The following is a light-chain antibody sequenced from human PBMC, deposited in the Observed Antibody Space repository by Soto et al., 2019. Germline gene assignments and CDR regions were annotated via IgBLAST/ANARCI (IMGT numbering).Light chain of an antibody. Sequence: QSALTQPASVSGSPGQSITISCTGTSSDVGGYDSVSWYQQSPGKAPKLMIYDVNNRPSGVSNRFSGSKSGNTASLTISGLQAEDEADYYCSSYTSSVTLVFGGGTKVTVL. CDR3: SSYTSSVTLV. J-gene: IGLJ2*01. CDR2: DVN. CDR1: SSDVGGYDS. V-gene: IGLV2-14*01.